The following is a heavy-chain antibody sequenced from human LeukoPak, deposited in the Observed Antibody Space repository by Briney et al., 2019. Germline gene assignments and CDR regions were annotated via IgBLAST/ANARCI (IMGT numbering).Heavy chain of an antibody. CDR2: INPSGGST. CDR1: GYTFTNYY. J-gene: IGHJ4*02. CDR3: AREGEIGYDLSDY. V-gene: IGHV1-46*01. Sequence: ASVKVSFKASGYTFTNYYMNWVRQAPGQGLEWMGIINPSGGSTSYAQKFQGRVTVTRDTSTSTGYMELSSLRSEDTAMYYCAREGEIGYDLSDYWGQGTLVTVSS. D-gene: IGHD5-12*01.